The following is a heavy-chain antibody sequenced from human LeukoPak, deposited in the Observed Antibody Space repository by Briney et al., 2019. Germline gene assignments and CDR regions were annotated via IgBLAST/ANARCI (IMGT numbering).Heavy chain of an antibody. V-gene: IGHV3-23*01. Sequence: PGGSLRLSCAASGFTFSSYAMSWVRQAPGKGLEWVSAISGSGGSTYYADSVKGRFTISRDNSKNTLYLQMNSLRAEDTAVYYCARPLSGEVGAPETEDGMDVWGQGTTVTVSS. CDR3: ARPLSGEVGAPETEDGMDV. D-gene: IGHD1-26*01. CDR1: GFTFSSYA. CDR2: ISGSGGST. J-gene: IGHJ6*02.